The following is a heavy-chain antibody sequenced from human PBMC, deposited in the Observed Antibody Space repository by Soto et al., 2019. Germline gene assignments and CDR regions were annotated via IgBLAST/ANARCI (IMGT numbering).Heavy chain of an antibody. J-gene: IGHJ2*01. CDR3: ARGYSSGWTAYFDL. Sequence: QVQLQQWGAGLLKPSETLSLTCGVYGGSFSGYYWSWIRQPPGKGLEWIGEIDHTGSTIYTPSLTSRVTISIDTSKNQFSLKLSSVTAADTAVYSCARGYSSGWTAYFDLWGRGTLVTVSS. CDR2: IDHTGST. CDR1: GGSFSGYY. D-gene: IGHD6-19*01. V-gene: IGHV4-34*01.